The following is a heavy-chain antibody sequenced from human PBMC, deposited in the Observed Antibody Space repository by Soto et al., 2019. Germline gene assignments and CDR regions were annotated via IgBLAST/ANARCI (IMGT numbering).Heavy chain of an antibody. CDR3: ARGAVVGVVAAFKRELDP. CDR2: IYFTGST. J-gene: IGHJ5*02. Sequence: SETLSLTCTVSGDTVNNGDYFWSWIRQSPGKGLEWLGYIYFTGSTYYSPSLKSRLHISMDKSKNHFSLEMTSVTVADTAVYFCARGAVVGVVAAFKRELDPWGPGLLVTVSS. CDR1: GDTVNNGDYF. D-gene: IGHD2-15*01. V-gene: IGHV4-30-4*01.